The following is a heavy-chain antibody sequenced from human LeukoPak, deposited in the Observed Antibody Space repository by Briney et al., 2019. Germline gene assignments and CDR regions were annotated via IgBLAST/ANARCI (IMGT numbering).Heavy chain of an antibody. V-gene: IGHV1-46*01. CDR1: GYTFTSYY. CDR2: INPSGGST. D-gene: IGHD4-11*01. Sequence: ASVKVSCKASGYTFTSYYMHWVRQAPGQGLGWMGIINPSGGSTSYAQKFQGRVTMTRDMSTSTVYMELSSLRSEDTAVYYCARDHHSNYVPGDYWGQGTLVTVPS. CDR3: ARDHHSNYVPGDY. J-gene: IGHJ4*02.